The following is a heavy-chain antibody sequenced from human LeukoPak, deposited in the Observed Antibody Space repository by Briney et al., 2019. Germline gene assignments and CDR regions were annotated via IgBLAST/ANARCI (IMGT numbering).Heavy chain of an antibody. CDR3: ASGNSYVWDY. V-gene: IGHV4-4*02. Sequence: PSGTLSLTCAVSGXSISSSNWWSWVRQPPGKGLEWIGEIYHTGNTNYNPSLKSRVTISVDTSKNQFSLKLSSVTAADTAVYFCASGNSYVWDYWGQGTLVTVSS. CDR2: IYHTGNT. CDR1: GXSISSSNW. D-gene: IGHD1-26*01. J-gene: IGHJ4*02.